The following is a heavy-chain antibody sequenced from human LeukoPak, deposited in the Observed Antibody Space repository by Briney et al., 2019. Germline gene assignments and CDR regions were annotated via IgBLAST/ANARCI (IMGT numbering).Heavy chain of an antibody. CDR1: GFTFDDYA. V-gene: IGHV3-9*01. Sequence: GGSLRLSCAASGFTFDDYAMHWVRQARGKGLEWVSGISWNSGSIGYADSVKGRFTISRDNAKNSLYLQMNSLRAEDTALYYCAKDIRVYYYYGMDVWGQGTTVTVSS. J-gene: IGHJ6*02. CDR3: AKDIRVYYYYGMDV. CDR2: ISWNSGSI.